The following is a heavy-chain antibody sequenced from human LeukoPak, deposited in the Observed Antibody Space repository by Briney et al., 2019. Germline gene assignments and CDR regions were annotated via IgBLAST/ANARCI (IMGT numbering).Heavy chain of an antibody. J-gene: IGHJ5*02. CDR1: GGSISSYY. V-gene: IGHV4-59*01. CDR3: ARDSSGYYHWFDP. D-gene: IGHD3-22*01. CDR2: IYYSGTT. Sequence: SETLSLTCTVSGGSISSYYWSWIRQPPGKGLEWIGYIYYSGTTNYNPSLKSQVTLSVDTSKNQFSLKLTSVTAADTAVYYCARDSSGYYHWFDPWGQGTLVTVSS.